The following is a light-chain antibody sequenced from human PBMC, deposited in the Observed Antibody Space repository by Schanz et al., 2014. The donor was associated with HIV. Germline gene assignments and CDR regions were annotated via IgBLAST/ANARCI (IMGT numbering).Light chain of an antibody. J-gene: IGKJ5*01. Sequence: EIVLTQSPGTLSLSPGERATLSCRASQVVSSNFLAWYQQKPGRAPRLLIYGASSRATGIPDRFSGSGSGSDFTLTISTLEPEDFAVYYCQQYGSSPITFGQGTRLEMK. V-gene: IGKV3-20*01. CDR3: QQYGSSPIT. CDR2: GAS. CDR1: QVVSSNF.